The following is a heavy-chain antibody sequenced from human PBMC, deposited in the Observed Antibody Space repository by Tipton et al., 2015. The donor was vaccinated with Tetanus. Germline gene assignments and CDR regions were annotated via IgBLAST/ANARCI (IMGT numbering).Heavy chain of an antibody. Sequence: TLSLTCSVSGSSMSSYYWSWVRQTPGKRLEWIGYITYSARTKYNPSLTSRVTLSLEASKNESSLRLSSVTAADTAVYHCARADKRMVVGATNWFDPWGQGTLVTVS. CDR3: ARADKRMVVGATNWFDP. D-gene: IGHD1-26*01. CDR1: GSSMSSYY. J-gene: IGHJ5*02. CDR2: ITYSART. V-gene: IGHV4-59*01.